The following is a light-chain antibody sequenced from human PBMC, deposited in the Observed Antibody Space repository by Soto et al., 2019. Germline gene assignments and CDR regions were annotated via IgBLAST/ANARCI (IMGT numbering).Light chain of an antibody. CDR3: FLSYSGARKV. CDR2: DTS. V-gene: IGLV7-46*01. CDR1: TGAVTSAHY. Sequence: QAVVTQEPSLTVSPGETVTLTCGSSTGAVTSAHYPYWFQQRPGQAPRTLIYDTSNKHSRTPARFSGSLLGGKAALTLSGAVPEDQAEYSCFLSYSGARKVFGRGTQLTVL. J-gene: IGLJ2*01.